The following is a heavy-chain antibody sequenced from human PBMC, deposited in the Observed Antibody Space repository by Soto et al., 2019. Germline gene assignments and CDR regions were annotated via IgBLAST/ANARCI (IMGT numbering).Heavy chain of an antibody. CDR2: ISSSGGTT. J-gene: IGHJ4*02. CDR1: GFRFSTYA. Sequence: GGSLRLSCAASGFRFSTYAMSWVRQAPGKGLEWVSSISSSGGTTNYADSVKGRFTISRDNSKNTLYLQMNSLRAEDTALYYCAKDIARQGLGYYLVPAATFDYWGQGTLVTVSS. D-gene: IGHD2-2*01. V-gene: IGHV3-23*01. CDR3: AKDIARQGLGYYLVPAATFDY.